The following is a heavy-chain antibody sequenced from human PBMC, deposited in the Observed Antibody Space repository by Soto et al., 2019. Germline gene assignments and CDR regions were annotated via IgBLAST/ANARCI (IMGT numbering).Heavy chain of an antibody. V-gene: IGHV1-3*01. CDR2: INAGNGNT. CDR3: ASEYCGGDCYSAARYGMDV. J-gene: IGHJ6*02. Sequence: ASVKVSCKASGYTFTIYAMHWVLQAPGQRLEWMGWINAGNGNTKYSQKFQGRVTITRDTSASTAYMELSSLRSEDTAVYYCASEYCGGDCYSAARYGMDVWGQGTTVTVSS. CDR1: GYTFTIYA. D-gene: IGHD2-21*02.